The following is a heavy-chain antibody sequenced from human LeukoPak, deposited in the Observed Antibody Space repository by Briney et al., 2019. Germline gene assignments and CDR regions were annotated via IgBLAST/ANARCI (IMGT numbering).Heavy chain of an antibody. CDR1: GGTFSSYA. V-gene: IGHV1-69*13. J-gene: IGHJ6*02. D-gene: IGHD3-22*01. Sequence: SVKVSCKASGGTFSSYAISWVQQAPGQGLEWMGGIIPIFGTANYAQKFQGRVTITADESTSTAYMELSSLRSEDTAVYYCARDRGYADQDYYYGMDVWGQGTTVTVSS. CDR2: IIPIFGTA. CDR3: ARDRGYADQDYYYGMDV.